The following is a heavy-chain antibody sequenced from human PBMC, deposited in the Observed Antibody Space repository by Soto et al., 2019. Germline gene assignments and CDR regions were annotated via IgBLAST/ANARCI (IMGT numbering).Heavy chain of an antibody. J-gene: IGHJ4*02. CDR3: AHKGPEDWPLDY. V-gene: IGHV2-5*02. Sequence: QITLKESGPPLVRPTQTLTLTCAFSGFSLSTSGVGVGWNRQPPGKALEWLAVIYWDDSKHYSPSLRSRLTITKDTSKNQVVLTMTNMDPMDTGTYYCAHKGPEDWPLDYWGQGTLVTVSS. D-gene: IGHD3-9*01. CDR1: GFSLSTSGVG. CDR2: IYWDDSK.